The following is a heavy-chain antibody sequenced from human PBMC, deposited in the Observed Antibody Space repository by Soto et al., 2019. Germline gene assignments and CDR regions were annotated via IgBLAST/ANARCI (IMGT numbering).Heavy chain of an antibody. CDR3: ATNYDDGGD. CDR2: IIPALGVT. J-gene: IGHJ4*02. Sequence: QVQLVQSGAEVKKPGSSVKVSYKASGGTFGSYVFSWVRQAPGQGLEWMGGIIPALGVTNYAQKFQGRVTITADQSTTTAYMELSSLRSEDTAVYYCATNYDDGGDWGQGTLVTVSS. D-gene: IGHD4-17*01. CDR1: GGTFGSYV. V-gene: IGHV1-69*09.